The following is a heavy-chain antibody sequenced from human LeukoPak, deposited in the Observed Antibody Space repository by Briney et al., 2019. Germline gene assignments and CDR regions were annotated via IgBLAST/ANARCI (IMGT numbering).Heavy chain of an antibody. V-gene: IGHV4-59*03. CDR2: IYYSGST. J-gene: IGHJ4*02. Sequence: SETLSLTCTVSGGSISSYYWSWIRQPPGKGLEWIGYIYYSGSTNYNPSLKSRVTISVDTSKNQFSLKLSSVTAADTAVYYCAGFWYSGSYWGQGTLVTVSS. D-gene: IGHD1-26*01. CDR1: GGSISSYY. CDR3: AGFWYSGSY.